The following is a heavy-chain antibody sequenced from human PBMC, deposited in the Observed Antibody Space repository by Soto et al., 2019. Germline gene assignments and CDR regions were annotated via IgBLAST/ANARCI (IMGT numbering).Heavy chain of an antibody. CDR1: GFTFSSYW. D-gene: IGHD3-16*02. J-gene: IGHJ3*01. Sequence: EVQLVESGGDLVQPGGSLRLSCAASGFTFSSYWRNWVRQAPGKGLEWVASIKPDGSEKYYVDSVKGRFTISRDNAQRSLYLQMNSLKSEDAALFYCARVGLFWGAYHSSAFDVWGQGTVVTVSS. CDR2: IKPDGSEK. CDR3: ARVGLFWGAYHSSAFDV. V-gene: IGHV3-7*01.